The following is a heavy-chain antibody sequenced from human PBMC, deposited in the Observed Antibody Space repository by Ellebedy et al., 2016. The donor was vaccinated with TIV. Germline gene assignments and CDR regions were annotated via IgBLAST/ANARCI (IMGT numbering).Heavy chain of an antibody. J-gene: IGHJ3*02. D-gene: IGHD4-17*01. CDR1: RFSFSSYW. Sequence: GGSLRLSCAASRFSFSSYWMSWVRQPPGKGLEWVANINQDGSDKYYVDSVKGRFTISRDNAKNSLYLQMNSLRAEDTAVYYCATDGSYGDYRSPTHAFEIWGQGTMVTVSS. CDR3: ATDGSYGDYRSPTHAFEI. CDR2: INQDGSDK. V-gene: IGHV3-7*01.